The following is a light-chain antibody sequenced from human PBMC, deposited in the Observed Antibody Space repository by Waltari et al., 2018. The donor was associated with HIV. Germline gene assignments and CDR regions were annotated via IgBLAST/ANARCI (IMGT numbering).Light chain of an antibody. CDR2: SND. J-gene: IGLJ6*01. CDR3: ASWDDALSSWL. CDR1: SSNVGKNY. V-gene: IGLV1-47*01. Sequence: QSGLRQPPSTSRPPGQRVVISCSGSSSNVGKNYFSWFQQLPGAAPRLLIYSNDRRPSGVPDRFTAAKSGTSASLVISGLLSDDEADYFCASWDDALSSWLFGGGTKLTVL.